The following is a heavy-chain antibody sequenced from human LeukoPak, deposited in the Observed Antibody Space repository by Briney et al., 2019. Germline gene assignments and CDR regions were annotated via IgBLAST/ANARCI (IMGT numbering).Heavy chain of an antibody. CDR2: IYYNGGT. CDR3: AREVAGTPWIDY. Sequence: SETLSLTCTVSGGSISTSNYYWGWVRQPPGKGLEWIGNIYYNGGTYYNPSLKSRVTISVDTSKNQFSLKLSSVTAADTAVYFCAREVAGTPWIDYWGQGTLVTVSS. D-gene: IGHD6-19*01. V-gene: IGHV4-39*02. J-gene: IGHJ4*02. CDR1: GGSISTSNYY.